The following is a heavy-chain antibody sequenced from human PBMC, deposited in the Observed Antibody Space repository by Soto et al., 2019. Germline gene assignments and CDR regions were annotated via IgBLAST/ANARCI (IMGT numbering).Heavy chain of an antibody. CDR3: AKGAQQLALGY. J-gene: IGHJ4*02. V-gene: IGHV3-30*18. Sequence: ESGGGVVQPGRSLRLSCAASGFTFSSYGMHWVRQAPGKGLEWVAVISYDGSNKYYADSVKGRFTISRDNSKNTLYLQMNSLRAEDTAVYYCAKGAQQLALGYWGQGTLVTVSS. D-gene: IGHD6-13*01. CDR2: ISYDGSNK. CDR1: GFTFSSYG.